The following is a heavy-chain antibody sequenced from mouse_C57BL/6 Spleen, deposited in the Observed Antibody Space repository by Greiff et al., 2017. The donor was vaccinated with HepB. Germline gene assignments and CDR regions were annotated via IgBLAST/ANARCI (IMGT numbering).Heavy chain of an antibody. CDR1: GFNIKDDY. CDR2: IDPENGDT. CDR3: TTWGSHFDY. V-gene: IGHV14-4*01. Sequence: VQLQQSGAELVRPGASVKLSCTASGFNIKDDYMHWVRQRPEQGLEWIGWIDPENGDTEYASKFQGKATITADTSSNTAYLQLSSLTSEDTAVYYCTTWGSHFDYWGQGTTLTVSS. D-gene: IGHD1-1*02. J-gene: IGHJ2*01.